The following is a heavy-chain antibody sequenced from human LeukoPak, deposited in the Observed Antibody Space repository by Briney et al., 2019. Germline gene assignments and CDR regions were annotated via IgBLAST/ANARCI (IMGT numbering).Heavy chain of an antibody. Sequence: SDTVTLTCTVSGGSISSSSYYWGWIRQPPGKGLEWFGSIYDSGSTYHNPSLKSRVTISVDTSKNQFSLKLTSVTAADTAVYYCARLPGDYYDSSGYFKGDYWGQGTLVTVSS. J-gene: IGHJ4*02. D-gene: IGHD3-22*01. CDR3: ARLPGDYYDSSGYFKGDY. V-gene: IGHV4-39*01. CDR1: GGSISSSSYY. CDR2: IYDSGST.